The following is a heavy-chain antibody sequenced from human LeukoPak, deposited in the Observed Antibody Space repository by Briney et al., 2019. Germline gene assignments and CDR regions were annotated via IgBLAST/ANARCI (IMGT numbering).Heavy chain of an antibody. CDR3: ARGSMYYDFWSGYYKEYYYYGMDV. CDR1: GFTFSSYS. D-gene: IGHD3-3*01. J-gene: IGHJ6*02. V-gene: IGHV3-21*01. Sequence: GGSLRLSCAASGFTFSSYSMNWVRQAPGKGLEWVSSISSSSSYIYYADSVKGRFTISRDNAKNSLYLQMNSLRAEDTAVYYCARGSMYYDFWSGYYKEYYYYGMDVWGQGTTVTVSS. CDR2: ISSSSSYI.